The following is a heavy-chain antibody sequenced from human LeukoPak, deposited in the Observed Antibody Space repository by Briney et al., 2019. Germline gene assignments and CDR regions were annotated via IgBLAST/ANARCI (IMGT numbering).Heavy chain of an antibody. CDR3: ARLSLKVLEWSPTKGKETHYFDY. CDR2: IYHSGST. V-gene: IGHV4-4*02. J-gene: IGHJ4*02. Sequence: SETLSLTCAVSGGSISSSHWWSWVRQPPGKGLEWIGQIYHSGSTNYNPSLKNRVTILVDKSKNQFSLKLNSVTAADTAVYYCARLSLKVLEWSPTKGKETHYFDYWGQGTLVTVSS. D-gene: IGHD3-3*01. CDR1: GGSISSSHW.